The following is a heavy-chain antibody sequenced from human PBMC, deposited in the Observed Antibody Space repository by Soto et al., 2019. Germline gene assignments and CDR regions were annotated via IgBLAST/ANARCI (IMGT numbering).Heavy chain of an antibody. CDR1: GGTFSSYA. J-gene: IGHJ3*02. CDR3: AGGTVTIFGVVTAHDAFDI. D-gene: IGHD3-3*01. CDR2: IIPIFGTA. Sequence: ASVKVSCKASGGTFSSYAISWVRQAPGKGLEWMGGIIPIFGTANYAQKFQGRVTITADESTSTAYLELSSLRSEDTAVYYCAGGTVTIFGVVTAHDAFDIWGQGTMVTVSS. V-gene: IGHV1-69*13.